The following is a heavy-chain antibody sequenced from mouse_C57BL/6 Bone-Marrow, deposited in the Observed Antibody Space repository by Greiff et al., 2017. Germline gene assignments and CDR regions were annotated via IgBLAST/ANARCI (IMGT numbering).Heavy chain of an antibody. D-gene: IGHD1-1*01. V-gene: IGHV1-64*01. CDR2: IHPNSGST. CDR3: ARSYPWFAY. J-gene: IGHJ3*01. CDR1: GYTFTSYW. Sequence: QVQLKQPGAELVKPGASVKLSCKASGYTFTSYWMHWVKQRPGPGLEWIGMIHPNSGSTNYNEKFKSKATLTVDKSSSTAYMQLSSLTSEDSAVYYCARSYPWFAYWGQGTLVTVSA.